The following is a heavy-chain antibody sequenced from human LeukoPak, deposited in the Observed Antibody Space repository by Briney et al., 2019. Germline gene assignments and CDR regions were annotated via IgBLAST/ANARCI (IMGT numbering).Heavy chain of an antibody. Sequence: PGGSLRLSCVASGFAINTNYMNWVRQAPGKELEWVSITYFGGTTYYADSVKGRFTISRDNAKNSLYLQMNSLRAEDTAVYYCARDRFPLGYYDSSGYSYWGQGTLVTVSS. CDR3: ARDRFPLGYYDSSGYSY. V-gene: IGHV3-53*01. D-gene: IGHD3-22*01. J-gene: IGHJ4*02. CDR1: GFAINTNY. CDR2: TYFGGTT.